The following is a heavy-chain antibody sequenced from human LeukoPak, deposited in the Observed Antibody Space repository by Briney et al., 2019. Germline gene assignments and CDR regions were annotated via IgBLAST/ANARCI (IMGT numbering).Heavy chain of an antibody. J-gene: IGHJ6*03. CDR2: ISSSGSTI. CDR1: GFTFSSYE. CDR3: ARGPTLEVGNYYYMDV. D-gene: IGHD2-15*01. Sequence: GGSLRLSCAASGFTFSSYEMNWVRQAPGKGLEWVSYISSSGSTIYYADSVKGRFTISRDNAKNSLYLQMNSLRAEDTAVYYCARGPTLEVGNYYYMDVWGKGTTVTVSS. V-gene: IGHV3-48*03.